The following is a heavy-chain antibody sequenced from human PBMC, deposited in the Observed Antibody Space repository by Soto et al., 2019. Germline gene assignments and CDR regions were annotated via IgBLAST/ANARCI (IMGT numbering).Heavy chain of an antibody. CDR3: ARGGGGYRFDH. CDR1: VSFGTYY. J-gene: IGHJ4*02. Sequence: QVQLQESGPGLVQPSETLSLTCVGVSFGTYYWSWIRQPPGKGLEWLGYIFSSEHFKYNPSLKSPRTIAVYPSKNHVSLRLTSVTAADTAVYYCARGGGGYRFDHWGQGTLVTVSS. V-gene: IGHV4-59*01. D-gene: IGHD3-16*02. CDR2: IFSSEHF.